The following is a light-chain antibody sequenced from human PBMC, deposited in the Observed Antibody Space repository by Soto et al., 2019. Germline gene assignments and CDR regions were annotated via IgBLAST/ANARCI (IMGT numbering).Light chain of an antibody. V-gene: IGKV3-11*01. J-gene: IGKJ5*01. CDR2: AAS. CDR3: QQRHNWPIT. CDR1: QSVSSD. Sequence: HSPPTVSVSKGERATLSCRASQSVSSDLAWYQQQPGQAPRLLIYAASTRATGVPARLSGSGSGTDFTLTISGLEPADLGVYYCQQRHNWPITFGQGTRLEV.